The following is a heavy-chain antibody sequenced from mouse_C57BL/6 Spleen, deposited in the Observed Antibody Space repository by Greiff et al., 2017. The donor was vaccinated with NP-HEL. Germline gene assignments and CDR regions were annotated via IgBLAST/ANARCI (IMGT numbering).Heavy chain of an antibody. J-gene: IGHJ3*01. CDR1: GYTFTSYW. D-gene: IGHD1-1*02. CDR2: IDPSDSYT. CDR3: ARGGGWPAWFAD. Sequence: QVQLQQPGAELVKPGASVKLSCKASGYTFTSYWMQWVKQRPGQGLEWIGEIDPSDSYTNYNQKFKGKATLTVDKSSSTAYMQLSSLTSEDSAVYYCARGGGWPAWFADWGKGTLVTVSA. V-gene: IGHV1-50*01.